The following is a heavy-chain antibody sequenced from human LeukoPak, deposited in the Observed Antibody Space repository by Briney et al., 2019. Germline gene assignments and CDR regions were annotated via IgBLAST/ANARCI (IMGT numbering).Heavy chain of an antibody. CDR3: ARAMVRGVMGWYFDL. J-gene: IGHJ2*01. V-gene: IGHV3-30-3*01. CDR2: ISYDGSNK. D-gene: IGHD3-10*01. CDR1: GFAFSTFW. Sequence: GGSLRLSCAASGFAFSTFWMSWVRQAPGKGLEWVAVISYDGSNKYYADSVKGRFTISRDNSKNTLYLQMNSLRAEDTAVYYCARAMVRGVMGWYFDLWGRGTLVTVSS.